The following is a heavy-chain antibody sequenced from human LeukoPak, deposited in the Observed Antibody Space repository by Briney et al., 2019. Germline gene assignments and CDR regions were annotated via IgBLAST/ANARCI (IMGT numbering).Heavy chain of an antibody. J-gene: IGHJ6*02. CDR3: AKAGNIGSTIFGVVIDYYGMDV. CDR1: GFTFSSHA. V-gene: IGHV3-23*01. CDR2: ISDSGGST. D-gene: IGHD3-3*01. Sequence: GGSLRLSCAPSGFTFSSHAMSWVRQAPGKGLEWVSAISDSGGSTYYAHSVKGRFTISRDNSKNTLYLQMNSLRAEDTAVYYCAKAGNIGSTIFGVVIDYYGMDVWGQGTTVTVSS.